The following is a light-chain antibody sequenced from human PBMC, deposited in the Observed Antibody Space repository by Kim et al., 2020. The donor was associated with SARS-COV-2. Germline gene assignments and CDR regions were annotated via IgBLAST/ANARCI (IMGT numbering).Light chain of an antibody. CDR1: QSVSATY. V-gene: IGKV3-20*01. J-gene: IGKJ1*01. Sequence: YPGERPTLACTLSQSVSATYLAWYQQKPGQAPRLLIFGASSRATGIPDRFSGSGSGTDFTLAISRLEPEDFAMYYCQQYGSSPRTFGQGTKVDIK. CDR2: GAS. CDR3: QQYGSSPRT.